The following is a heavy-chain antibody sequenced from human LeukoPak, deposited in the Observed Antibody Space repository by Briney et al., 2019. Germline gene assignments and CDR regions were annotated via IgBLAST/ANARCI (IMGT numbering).Heavy chain of an antibody. CDR1: GGSFSGCY. V-gene: IGHV4-34*01. CDR2: INHSGST. CDR3: ARGSVRGKDY. Sequence: SETLSLTCALYGGSFSGCYWSWIRQPPGEGLEWIGEINHSGSTNYNPSLKSRVTISVDTSKNQFSLKLSSVTAAATAVYYGARGSVRGKDYWGQGTLVTVSS. J-gene: IGHJ4*02. D-gene: IGHD3-10*01.